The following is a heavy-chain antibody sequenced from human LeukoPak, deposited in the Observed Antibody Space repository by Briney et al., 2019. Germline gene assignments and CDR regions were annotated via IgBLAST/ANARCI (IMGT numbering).Heavy chain of an antibody. V-gene: IGHV1-2*02. J-gene: IGHJ4*02. CDR1: GYTFTDYY. CDR3: TQHLDGQLWIFDY. CDR2: INLNRAAT. D-gene: IGHD5-18*01. Sequence: ASVKVSCKASGYTFTDYYIHWVRQAPGQGLQWVGWINLNRAATNYAQKFQGRVTMTRDTSISTAYMELSRLQSDDTAVYYCTQHLDGQLWIFDYWGQGTVVTVSS.